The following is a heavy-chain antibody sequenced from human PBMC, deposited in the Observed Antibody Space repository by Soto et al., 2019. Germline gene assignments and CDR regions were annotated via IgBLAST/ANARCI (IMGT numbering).Heavy chain of an antibody. J-gene: IGHJ4*02. CDR3: TKDYGAVPGTFWG. Sequence: QVQLVQSGAEVKKPGSSVKVSCKASGGTFSSYTINWVRQAPGQGLEWMGRIISILGTTNFAQRFQGRVTITANKSTSTAYMELSSLRSEDTAMYYCTKDYGAVPGTFWGWGQGTLVIGSS. CDR1: GGTFSSYT. V-gene: IGHV1-69*08. D-gene: IGHD6-19*01. CDR2: IISILGTT.